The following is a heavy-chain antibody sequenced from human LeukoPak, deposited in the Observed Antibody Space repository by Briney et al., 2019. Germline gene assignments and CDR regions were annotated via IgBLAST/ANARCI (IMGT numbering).Heavy chain of an antibody. V-gene: IGHV3-53*01. CDR2: IYPSGST. D-gene: IGHD4-23*01. Sequence: GGSLRLSCAACGFTVSSSYMSWVRQAPGKELEWVSVIYPSGSTYYTDSVKGRFTISGDNTENTLYLQMNSLTAEDTAMYYCARVRFGGTFDLWGQGTMVTVSS. J-gene: IGHJ3*01. CDR1: GFTVSSSY. CDR3: ARVRFGGTFDL.